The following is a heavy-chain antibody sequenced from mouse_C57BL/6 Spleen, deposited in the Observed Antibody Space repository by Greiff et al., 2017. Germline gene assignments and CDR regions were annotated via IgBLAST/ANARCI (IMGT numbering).Heavy chain of an antibody. J-gene: IGHJ2*01. CDR3: ARAHYYGSSPHFDY. D-gene: IGHD1-1*01. CDR2: ISYDGSN. CDR1: GYSITSGYY. Sequence: EVKLMESGPGLVKPSQSLSLTCSVTGYSITSGYYWNWIRQFPGNKLEWMGYISYDGSNNYNPSLKNRIYITRDTSKNQFFLKLNSVTTEDTATYYCARAHYYGSSPHFDYWGQGTTLTVSS. V-gene: IGHV3-6*01.